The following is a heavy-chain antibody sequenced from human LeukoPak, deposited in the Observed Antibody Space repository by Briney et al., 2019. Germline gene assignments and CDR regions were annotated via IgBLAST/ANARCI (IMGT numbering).Heavy chain of an antibody. CDR1: GGSISSGDYY. CDR3: ARSITGTTFYYYGMDV. J-gene: IGHJ6*04. D-gene: IGHD1-20*01. Sequence: PSETLSLTCTVSGGSISSGDYYWSWIRQPPGKSLEWIGYIYYSGSTYYNPSLKSRVTISVDTSKNQFSLKLSSVTAADTAVYYCARSITGTTFYYYGMDVWGKGTTVTVSS. CDR2: IYYSGST. V-gene: IGHV4-30-4*02.